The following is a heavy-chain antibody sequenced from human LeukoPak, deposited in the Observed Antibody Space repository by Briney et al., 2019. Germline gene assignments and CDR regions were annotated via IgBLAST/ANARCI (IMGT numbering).Heavy chain of an antibody. D-gene: IGHD2-2*02. CDR2: IYLGDSDT. J-gene: IGHJ4*02. V-gene: IGHV5-51*03. CDR3: ARPGGYCNSTTCYTFQFFDY. CDR1: GYKFTNYW. Sequence: PGESLKISCKGSGYKFTNYWIGWVRQMPRKGLEWMGIIYLGDSDTVYSPSFQGRVTISADKSINTAYLQWSDLKASDTAMYYCARPGGYCNSTTCYTFQFFDYWGQGTLVTVSS.